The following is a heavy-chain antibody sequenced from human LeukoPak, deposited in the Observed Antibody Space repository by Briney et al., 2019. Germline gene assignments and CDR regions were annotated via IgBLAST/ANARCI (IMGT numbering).Heavy chain of an antibody. V-gene: IGHV3-30*04. CDR2: ISYDGSNK. J-gene: IGHJ4*02. CDR1: GFTFSSYA. CDR3: ARAGAVAGTPDY. D-gene: IGHD6-19*01. Sequence: GGSLRLSCAASGFTFSSYAMHWVRQAPGKGLEWVAVISYDGSNKYYADSVKGRFTISRDNSKNTLYLQMNSLRAEDTAVYYCARAGAVAGTPDYWGQGTLVTVSS.